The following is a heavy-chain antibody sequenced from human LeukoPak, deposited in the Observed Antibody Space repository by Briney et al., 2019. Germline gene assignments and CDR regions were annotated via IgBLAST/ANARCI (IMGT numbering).Heavy chain of an antibody. V-gene: IGHV1-2*02. CDR3: ARDYRGSESPSIY. CDR1: GYPFTAYY. D-gene: IGHD3-10*01. J-gene: IGHJ4*02. CDR2: INPNNGDT. Sequence: ASVKVSCKASGYPFTAYYMHWVRQAPGQGLEWMGWINPNNGDTMYREKFQGRVTMTTDASTSTVYMELRSLGSDDTAVYYCARDYRGSESPSIYWGQGTLVTVSS.